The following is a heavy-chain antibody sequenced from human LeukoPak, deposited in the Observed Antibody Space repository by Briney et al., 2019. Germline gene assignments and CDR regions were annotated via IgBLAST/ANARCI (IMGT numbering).Heavy chain of an antibody. D-gene: IGHD5-12*01. J-gene: IGHJ6*04. CDR3: ASYPRADSGYDYDYYYGMDV. CDR2: IIPIFGTA. V-gene: IGHV1-69*13. CDR1: GGTFSSYA. Sequence: SVKVSCKASGGTFSSYAISWVRQAPGQGLEWMGGIIPIFGTASYAQKFQGRVTITADESTSTAYMELSSLRSEDTAVYYCASYPRADSGYDYDYYYGMDVWGKGTTVTVSS.